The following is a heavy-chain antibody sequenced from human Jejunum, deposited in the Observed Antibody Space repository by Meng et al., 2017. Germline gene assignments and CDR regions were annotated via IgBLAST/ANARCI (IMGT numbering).Heavy chain of an antibody. CDR2: ISGSSSTI. CDR1: GFTFSSYE. Sequence: GSLRLSCAASGFTFSSYEMNWVRQAPGKGLEWISYISGSSSTIYYADSVQGRFTISRDNAENSLYLQMNSLRVEDTAVYYCASARRMDVWGQGTTVTVSS. V-gene: IGHV3-48*03. J-gene: IGHJ6*02. CDR3: ASARRMDV.